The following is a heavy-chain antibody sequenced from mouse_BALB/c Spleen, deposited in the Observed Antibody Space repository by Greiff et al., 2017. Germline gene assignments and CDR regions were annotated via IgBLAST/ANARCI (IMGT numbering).Heavy chain of an antibody. Sequence: EVMLVESGGGLVKPGGSLKLSCAASGFTFSSYTMSWVRQTPEKRLEWVATISSGGSYTYYPDSVKGRFTISRDNAKNTLYLQMSSLKSEDTAMYYCTRVITTVVADYAMDYWGQGTSVTVSS. D-gene: IGHD1-1*01. J-gene: IGHJ4*01. CDR1: GFTFSSYT. CDR3: TRVITTVVADYAMDY. V-gene: IGHV5-6-4*01. CDR2: ISSGGSYT.